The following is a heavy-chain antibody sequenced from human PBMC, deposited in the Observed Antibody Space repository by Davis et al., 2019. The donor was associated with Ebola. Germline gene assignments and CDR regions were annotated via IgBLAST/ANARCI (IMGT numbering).Heavy chain of an antibody. J-gene: IGHJ6*02. CDR1: GYTFTSYD. CDR2: MNPNSGNT. V-gene: IGHV1-8*01. Sequence: AASVKVSCKASGYTFTSYDINWVRQATGQGLEWMGWMNPNSGNTGYAQKFQGRVTMTRNTSISTAYMELSSLRSEDTAVYYCARGGESLLHYYYYGMDVWGQGTTVTVSS. CDR3: ARGGESLLHYYYYGMDV.